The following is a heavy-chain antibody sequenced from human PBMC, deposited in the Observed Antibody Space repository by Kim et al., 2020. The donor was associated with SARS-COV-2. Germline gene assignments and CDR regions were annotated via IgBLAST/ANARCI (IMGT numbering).Heavy chain of an antibody. Sequence: SETLSLTCAVYGGSFSGYYWSWIRQPPGKGLEWIGEINHSGSTNYNPSLKSRVTISVDTSKNQFSLKLSSVTAADTAVYYCARGRVIRYFDLLFTGYGM. J-gene: IGHJ6*01. CDR2: INHSGST. CDR3: ARGRVIRYFDLLFTGYGM. V-gene: IGHV4-34*01. D-gene: IGHD3-9*01. CDR1: GGSFSGYY.